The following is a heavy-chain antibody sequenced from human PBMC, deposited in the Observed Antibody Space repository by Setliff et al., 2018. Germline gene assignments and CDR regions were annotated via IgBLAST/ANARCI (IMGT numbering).Heavy chain of an antibody. Sequence: ASVKVSCKASGYTFTSHYMHWVRQAPGLGLEWMGTINPSSGRTSYAQKFQGRVTMTRDTSASTVYMDMSSLRSEDTAVYYCARDVFPYHYEGAFDIWGQGTMVTVSS. J-gene: IGHJ3*02. D-gene: IGHD3-22*01. CDR2: INPSSGRT. CDR1: GYTFTSHY. V-gene: IGHV1-46*01. CDR3: ARDVFPYHYEGAFDI.